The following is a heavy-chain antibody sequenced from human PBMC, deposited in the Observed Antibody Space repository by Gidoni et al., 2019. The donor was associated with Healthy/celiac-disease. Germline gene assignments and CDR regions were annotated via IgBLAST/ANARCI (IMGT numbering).Heavy chain of an antibody. D-gene: IGHD3-10*02. CDR1: GGSISSYY. CDR2: IYYSGST. Sequence: QVQLQESGPGLVKPSETLSLTCTVSGGSISSYYWSWIRQPPGKGLEWIGYIYYSGSTNYTPSLKSRVTISVDTSKNQFSLKLSSVTAADTAVYYCAALSAGWYFDLWGRGTLVTVSS. J-gene: IGHJ2*01. CDR3: AALSAGWYFDL. V-gene: IGHV4-59*08.